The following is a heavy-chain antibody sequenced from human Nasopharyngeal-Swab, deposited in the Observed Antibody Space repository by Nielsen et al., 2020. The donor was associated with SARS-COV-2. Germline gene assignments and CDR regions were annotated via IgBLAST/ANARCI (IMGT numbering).Heavy chain of an antibody. D-gene: IGHD1-26*01. CDR2: INHSGST. V-gene: IGHV4-34*01. J-gene: IGHJ3*02. CDR3: AMGLDAFDI. Sequence: SETLSLTCAVYGGSFSGYYWSWIRQPPGKGLEWIGEINHSGSTNHNPSLKSRVTMSVDTSKNQFSLKLSSVTAADTAVYYCAMGLDAFDIWGQGTMVTVSS. CDR1: GGSFSGYY.